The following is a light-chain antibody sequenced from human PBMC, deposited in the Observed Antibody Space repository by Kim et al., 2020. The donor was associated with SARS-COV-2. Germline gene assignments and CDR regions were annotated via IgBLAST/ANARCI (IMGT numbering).Light chain of an antibody. Sequence: SSVKRTCTRSSGQSNYIIAGHQQQPGKAPRFLMKLESSGNYNKGSGVPERFSGSSSGADRYLTISNLQSEDEADYYCETWDSNIQVFGGGTQLTVL. CDR3: ETWDSNIQV. J-gene: IGLJ2*01. CDR2: LESSGNY. V-gene: IGLV4-60*03. CDR1: SGQSNYI.